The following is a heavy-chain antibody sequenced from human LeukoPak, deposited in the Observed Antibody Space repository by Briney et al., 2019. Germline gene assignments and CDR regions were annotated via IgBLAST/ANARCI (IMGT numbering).Heavy chain of an antibody. CDR2: ISGSGGST. V-gene: IGHV3-23*01. CDR1: GFTFSSYA. Sequence: GGSLRLSCAASGFTFSSYAMSWVRQAPGKGLEWVSAISGSGGSTYYADSVKGRFTISRDNSKNTLYLQMNSLRAEDTAVYYCANSPEDIVVVPAYYYYGMDVWGQGTTVTVSS. D-gene: IGHD2-2*01. CDR3: ANSPEDIVVVPAYYYYGMDV. J-gene: IGHJ6*02.